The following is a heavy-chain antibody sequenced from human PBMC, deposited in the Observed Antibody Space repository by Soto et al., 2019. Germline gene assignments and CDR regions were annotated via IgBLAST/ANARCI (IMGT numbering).Heavy chain of an antibody. V-gene: IGHV4-39*01. CDR1: GDSISVTPYY. CDR3: ARQDDWGRNDAFDI. CDR2: IYYRGST. Sequence: QLQLQESGPGLLKPSETLSLTCTVSGDSISVTPYYWGWIRQPPGKGLEWIGSIYYRGSTFYNPSLKSRVTISIDTSKNQFSLRLSSVTAADTAVYYFARQDDWGRNDAFDIWGQGTMVTVS. J-gene: IGHJ3*02. D-gene: IGHD3-9*01.